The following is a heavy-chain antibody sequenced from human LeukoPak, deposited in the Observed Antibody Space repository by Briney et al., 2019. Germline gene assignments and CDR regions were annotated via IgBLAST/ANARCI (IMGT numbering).Heavy chain of an antibody. CDR3: ARPVNRLFLF. J-gene: IGHJ4*02. V-gene: IGHV3-7*01. CDR2: IKEDGGET. CDR1: GFSHSGDW. D-gene: IGHD2-21*01. Sequence: GGSLRLSCVGSGFSHSGDWMTWVRQAPGTGLEWVANIKEDGGETYYVDSVKGRFTISRDNAKNSLYLQMNNLRAEDTAVYFCARPVNRLFLFWGPGTQVTVSS.